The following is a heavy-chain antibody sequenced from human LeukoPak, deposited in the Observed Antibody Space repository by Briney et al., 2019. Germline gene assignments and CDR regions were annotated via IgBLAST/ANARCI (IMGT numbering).Heavy chain of an antibody. CDR2: INSGGSST. V-gene: IGHV3-74*01. CDR3: ARDRYSSAWYEE. J-gene: IGHJ4*02. CDR1: AFTFSSYW. D-gene: IGHD6-19*01. Sequence: GGSLRLSCTASAFTFSSYWMHWVRQAPGKGLVWVSHINSGGSSTSYADSVKGRFTISRDNAKNTLYLQMNRLRAEDTAVYYCARDRYSSAWYEEWGQGTLVTVSS.